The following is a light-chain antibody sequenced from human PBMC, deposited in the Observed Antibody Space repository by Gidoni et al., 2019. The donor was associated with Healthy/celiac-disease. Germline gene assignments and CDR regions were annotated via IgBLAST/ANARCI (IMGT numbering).Light chain of an antibody. CDR2: SAS. Sequence: DIQLTQSPSFLSASVGDRVTITCRASQGISSYLAWYQQKPGKAPELLIYSASTLQSGVPSRFSGSGSGTEFTLTISSLQPEDFAIYYCQQLNSYPLTFGGXTKVEI. CDR1: QGISSY. V-gene: IGKV1-9*01. J-gene: IGKJ4*01. CDR3: QQLNSYPLT.